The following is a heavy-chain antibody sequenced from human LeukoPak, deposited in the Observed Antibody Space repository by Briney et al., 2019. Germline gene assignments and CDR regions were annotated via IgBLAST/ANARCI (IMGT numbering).Heavy chain of an antibody. V-gene: IGHV4-34*01. Sequence: PSETLSLTCAVYGGSFSGYYWSWIRQPPGKGLEWIGEINHSGSTNYNPSLKSRVTISVDTSKNQFSLKLSSVTAADTAVYYCARDNSGYGSVDYWGQGTLVTVSS. D-gene: IGHD5-12*01. J-gene: IGHJ4*02. CDR3: ARDNSGYGSVDY. CDR1: GGSFSGYY. CDR2: INHSGST.